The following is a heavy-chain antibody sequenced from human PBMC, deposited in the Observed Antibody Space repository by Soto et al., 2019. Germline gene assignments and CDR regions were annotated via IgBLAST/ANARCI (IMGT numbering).Heavy chain of an antibody. CDR2: IIPIFGTA. V-gene: IGHV1-69*13. D-gene: IGHD2-2*01. CDR1: GGTFSSYA. Sequence: SVMVSCKDFGGTFSSYAMSWVRQAPVQGLEWMGGIIPIFGTANYAQKFQGRVTITADESTSTAYMELSSLRSEDTAVYYCARDRCSSTRCPQPYYYYYGMDVWG. CDR3: ARDRCSSTRCPQPYYYYYGMDV. J-gene: IGHJ6*04.